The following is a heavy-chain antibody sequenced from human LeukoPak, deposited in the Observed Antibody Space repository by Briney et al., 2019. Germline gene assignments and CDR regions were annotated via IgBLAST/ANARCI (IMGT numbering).Heavy chain of an antibody. CDR3: ARFGYVAAVDL. J-gene: IGHJ4*02. CDR2: INPAGTET. Sequence: PGGSLRPSCAASGFSFSAYWMTWVRQAPGTGLEWVANINPAGTETYYVDPVKGRFTISRDNAKNLLYLQMNSLRAEDTAVYYCARFGYVAAVDLWGQGTLVNVSS. V-gene: IGHV3-7*01. CDR1: GFSFSAYW. D-gene: IGHD2-15*01.